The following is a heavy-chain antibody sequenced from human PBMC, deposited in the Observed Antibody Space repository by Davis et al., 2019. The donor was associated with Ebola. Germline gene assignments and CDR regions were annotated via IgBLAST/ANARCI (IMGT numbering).Heavy chain of an antibody. V-gene: IGHV1-69*13. CDR2: IIPIFDTP. D-gene: IGHD3-9*01. J-gene: IGHJ4*02. CDR1: GGSFSGHP. Sequence: SVKVSCKTSGGSFSGHPISWVRQAPRQGLEWMGGIIPIFDTPHYAQKFQGRITITADASTSTAYVELSSLRSEDTATYFCARDFDGGNYYFDYWGPGTPVTVSS. CDR3: ARDFDGGNYYFDY.